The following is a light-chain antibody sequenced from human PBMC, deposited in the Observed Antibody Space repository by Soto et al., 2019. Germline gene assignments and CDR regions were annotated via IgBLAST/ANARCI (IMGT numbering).Light chain of an antibody. V-gene: IGKV1-9*01. Sequence: DIQSTQSPSFLSASVGDRVTITCRASQGISSYLAWYQLEPGKAPKLLIYAASTLQSGVPSRFSGSGSGTDFTLTVSSLQPEDFATYYCQQLNSYPWTFGQGTKVEIK. CDR1: QGISSY. J-gene: IGKJ1*01. CDR2: AAS. CDR3: QQLNSYPWT.